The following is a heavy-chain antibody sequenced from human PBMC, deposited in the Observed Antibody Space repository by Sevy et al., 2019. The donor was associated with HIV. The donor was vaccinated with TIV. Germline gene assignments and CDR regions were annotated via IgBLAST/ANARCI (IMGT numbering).Heavy chain of an antibody. CDR1: GDSVSSNSAA. J-gene: IGHJ6*02. CDR2: TYYRSKWYN. Sequence: SQTLSLTCAISGDSVSSNSAAWNWIRQSPSRGLEWLGRTYYRSKWYNDYAVSVKSRITINPDTSKNQFSLQLNSVTPEDTAVYYCARDRPLMITFGGVIANNYYYGMDVWGQGTTVTVSS. CDR3: ARDRPLMITFGGVIANNYYYGMDV. D-gene: IGHD3-16*02. V-gene: IGHV6-1*01.